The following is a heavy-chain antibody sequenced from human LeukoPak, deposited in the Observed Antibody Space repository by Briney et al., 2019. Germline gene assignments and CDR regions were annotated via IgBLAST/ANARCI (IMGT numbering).Heavy chain of an antibody. CDR1: GGSISSYY. V-gene: IGHV4-59*01. Sequence: SETLSLTCTVSGGSISSYYWSWIRQPPGKGLEWIGYIYYSGSTNYNPSLKSRVTISVDTSKNQFSLKLSSVTAADTAVYYCARTNYDYVWGVSRPDAFDIWGQGTMVTVSS. CDR2: IYYSGST. CDR3: ARTNYDYVWGVSRPDAFDI. J-gene: IGHJ3*02. D-gene: IGHD3-16*01.